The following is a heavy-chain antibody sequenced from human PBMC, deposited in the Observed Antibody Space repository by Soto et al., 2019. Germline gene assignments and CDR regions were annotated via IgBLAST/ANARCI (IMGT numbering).Heavy chain of an antibody. J-gene: IGHJ4*02. D-gene: IGHD5-18*01. CDR1: GFTFSSYA. Sequence: PGGSLRLSCASSGFTFSSYAMILVRQATGKGLEWVAAISYGGGSKYYADSVKGRFTISRDNSKNTLYLQMNSLRAEDTAVYYCARDRRSWILTNYFDYWGQGTLVTVSS. CDR2: ISYGGGSK. V-gene: IGHV3-23*01. CDR3: ARDRRSWILTNYFDY.